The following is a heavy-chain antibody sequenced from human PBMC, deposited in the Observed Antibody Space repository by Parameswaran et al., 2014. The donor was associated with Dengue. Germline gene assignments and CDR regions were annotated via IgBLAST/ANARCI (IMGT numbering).Heavy chain of an antibody. D-gene: IGHD6-13*01. CDR3: ARAPHSSSWYNY. Sequence: WVRQAPGQGLEWMGWINPNSGGTNYAQKFQGWVTMTRDTSISTAYMELSRLRSDDTAVYYCARAPHSSSWYNYWGQGTLVTVSS. J-gene: IGHJ4*02. V-gene: IGHV1-2*04. CDR2: INPNSGGT.